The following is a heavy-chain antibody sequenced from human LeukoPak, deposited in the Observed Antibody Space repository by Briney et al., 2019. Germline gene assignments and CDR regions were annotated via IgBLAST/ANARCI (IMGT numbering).Heavy chain of an antibody. Sequence: GGSLGLSCAASGFTFSGHFMTWIRQAPGKGLEWVSYTSNSGSIIYYADSVKGRFTISRDNAKNSLYLQMNSLRAEDTAVYYCAGGAKSTFDYWGQGTLVTVSS. J-gene: IGHJ4*02. D-gene: IGHD4-17*01. V-gene: IGHV3-11*01. CDR1: GFTFSGHF. CDR3: AGGAKSTFDY. CDR2: TSNSGSII.